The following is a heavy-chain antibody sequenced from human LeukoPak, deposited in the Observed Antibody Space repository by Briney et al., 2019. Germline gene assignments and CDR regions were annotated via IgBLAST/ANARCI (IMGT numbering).Heavy chain of an antibody. V-gene: IGHV4-38-2*02. CDR3: ARATELFDP. CDR2: IYHSGST. D-gene: IGHD3-10*01. J-gene: IGHJ5*02. CDR1: GYSISSGYY. Sequence: PSETLSPTCTVSGYSISSGYYWGWIRQPPGKGLEWIGSIYHSGSTYYNPSLKSRVTISVDTSKNQFSLKLSSVTAADTAVYYCARATELFDPWGQGTLVTVSS.